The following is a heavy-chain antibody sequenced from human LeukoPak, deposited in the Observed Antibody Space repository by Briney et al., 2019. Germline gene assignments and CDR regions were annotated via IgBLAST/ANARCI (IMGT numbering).Heavy chain of an antibody. V-gene: IGHV4-34*01. CDR2: INHSGST. J-gene: IGHJ5*02. Sequence: SSETLSLTCAVYGGSFSGYYWSWIRQPPGKGLEWIGEINHSGSTNYNPSLKSRVTISVDTSKNQFSLKLSSVTAADTAVYYCARGRRYSSSWGFDPWGQGTLVTVSS. CDR3: ARGRRYSSSWGFDP. CDR1: GGSFSGYY. D-gene: IGHD6-13*01.